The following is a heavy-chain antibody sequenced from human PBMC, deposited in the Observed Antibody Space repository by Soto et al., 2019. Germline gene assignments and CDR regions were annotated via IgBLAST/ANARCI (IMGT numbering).Heavy chain of an antibody. J-gene: IGHJ3*02. V-gene: IGHV3-11*01. CDR3: AREITRIAAAGTVHAFDI. CDR1: GFTFSDYY. Sequence: GGSLRLSCAASGFTFSDYYMSWIRQAPGKGLEWVSYISSSGSTIYYADSVKGRFTISRDNAKNSLYLQMNSLRAEDTAVYYCAREITRIAAAGTVHAFDIWGQGTMVTVSS. D-gene: IGHD6-13*01. CDR2: ISSSGSTI.